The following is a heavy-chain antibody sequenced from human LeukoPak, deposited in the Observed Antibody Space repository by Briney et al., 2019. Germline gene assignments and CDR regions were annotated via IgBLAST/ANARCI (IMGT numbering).Heavy chain of an antibody. Sequence: GGSLRLSCAASGFTFSSYWMHWVRQAPGKGLVWVSRISTDGSRTTYADTVKGRFTISRDNAKDTPYLQMNSLTVEDTAMYYCVRGTGYLLFDNWGQGTLVTVSS. CDR1: GFTFSSYW. CDR2: ISTDGSRT. J-gene: IGHJ4*02. D-gene: IGHD6-25*01. CDR3: VRGTGYLLFDN. V-gene: IGHV3-74*01.